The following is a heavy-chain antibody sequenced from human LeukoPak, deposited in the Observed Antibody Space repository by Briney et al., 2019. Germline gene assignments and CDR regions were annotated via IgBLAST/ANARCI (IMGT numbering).Heavy chain of an antibody. Sequence: GGSLRLSCAASGFTFRDYYMSWIRQAPGKGLEWVSYISSSGSTIYYADSVKGRFTISRDNAKNSLYLQMNSLRAEDTAVYYCARDTRYDSSGYYVTYYYYMDVWGKGTTVTVSS. CDR3: ARDTRYDSSGYYVTYYYYMDV. CDR2: ISSSGSTI. J-gene: IGHJ6*03. CDR1: GFTFRDYY. V-gene: IGHV3-11*04. D-gene: IGHD3-22*01.